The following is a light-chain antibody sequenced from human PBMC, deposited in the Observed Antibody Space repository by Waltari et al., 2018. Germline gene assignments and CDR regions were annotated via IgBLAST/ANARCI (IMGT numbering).Light chain of an antibody. CDR2: EDN. V-gene: IGLV6-57*02. CDR3: QSYDSNNHVV. Sequence: NFMLSQPHSVSESPGKTVTISCTGSSCNIASNYVKWSPHRPDSAPIILIYEDNQRPAGFPDRFSGSIDSSTNSASLTVSGLRPEDEGDYYCQSYDSNNHVVFGGGTKLTVL. J-gene: IGLJ2*01. CDR1: SCNIASNY.